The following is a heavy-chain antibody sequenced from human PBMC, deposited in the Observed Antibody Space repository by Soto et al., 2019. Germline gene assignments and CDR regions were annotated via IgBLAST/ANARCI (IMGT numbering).Heavy chain of an antibody. D-gene: IGHD2-21*02. J-gene: IGHJ4*02. CDR3: AKGTDCGGDCYSGYFDY. Sequence: GGSLRLSCAASRFTFSNYAIYWVRQAPGKGLEWVSAISGSGGTTYYADSVQGRFTISRDNSKNTLYMQMNSLRGEDTALYYCAKGTDCGGDCYSGYFDYWGQGTLVTVSS. CDR1: RFTFSNYA. CDR2: ISGSGGTT. V-gene: IGHV3-23*01.